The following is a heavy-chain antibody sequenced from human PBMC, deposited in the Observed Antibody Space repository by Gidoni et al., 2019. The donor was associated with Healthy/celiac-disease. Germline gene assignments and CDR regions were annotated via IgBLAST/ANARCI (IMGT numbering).Heavy chain of an antibody. CDR3: ARTPVVGRSGGSCYGDY. V-gene: IGHV1-69*09. CDR2: IIPILGIA. D-gene: IGHD2-15*01. J-gene: IGHJ4*02. Sequence: QVQLVQSGAEVKKPGSSVKVYCKASGGPFSSYAISWVRRAPGQGLEWMGRIIPILGIANYAQKFQGRVTITADKSTSTAYMELSSLRSEDTAVYYCARTPVVGRSGGSCYGDYWGQGTLVTVSS. CDR1: GGPFSSYA.